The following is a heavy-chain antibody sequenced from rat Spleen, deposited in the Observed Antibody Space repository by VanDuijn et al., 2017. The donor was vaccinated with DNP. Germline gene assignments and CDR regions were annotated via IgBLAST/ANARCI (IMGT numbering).Heavy chain of an antibody. D-gene: IGHD4-3*01. CDR1: GFTFSDHY. J-gene: IGHJ2*01. CDR2: IGSYGYAP. Sequence: EVQLVESGGGLVQPGRSLKLSCAASGFTFSDHYMAWVRQAPTKGLEWVAYIGSYGYAPYYGDSVQGRFTISRDNAKSTLYLQINSLRSEDMATYYCIRWNSGHFDYWGQGVMVTVSS. V-gene: IGHV5-22*01. CDR3: IRWNSGHFDY.